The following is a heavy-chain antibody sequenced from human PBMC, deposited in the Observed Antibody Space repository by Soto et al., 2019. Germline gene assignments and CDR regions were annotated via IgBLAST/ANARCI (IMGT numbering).Heavy chain of an antibody. J-gene: IGHJ6*02. Sequence: ASVKVSCKASGYTFTSYDINWVRRATGQGLEWMGWMNPNSGNTGYAQKFQGRVTMTRNTSISTAYMELSSLRSEDTAVYYCARNRRCSSTSCYSDYYYYGMDVWGQGTTVTVSS. V-gene: IGHV1-8*01. CDR1: GYTFTSYD. CDR2: MNPNSGNT. CDR3: ARNRRCSSTSCYSDYYYYGMDV. D-gene: IGHD2-2*01.